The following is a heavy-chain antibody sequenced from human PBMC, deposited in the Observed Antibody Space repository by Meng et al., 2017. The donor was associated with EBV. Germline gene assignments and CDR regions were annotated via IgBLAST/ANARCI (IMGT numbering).Heavy chain of an antibody. Sequence: VHLLRCVVEVKYAWTSVEVSCKASGYAFTSYFFHCVRKCARQRLEWRGWINVGVGYTKYSQKFPGRVTSPSDTSATTAYMELSSLISEDTAVYYCVRGPPVGVPGPGDYWGQGTLVTVSS. V-gene: IGHV1-3*01. CDR1: GYAFTSYF. D-gene: IGHD2-21*01. CDR2: INVGVGYT. CDR3: VRGPPVGVPGPGDY. J-gene: IGHJ4*02.